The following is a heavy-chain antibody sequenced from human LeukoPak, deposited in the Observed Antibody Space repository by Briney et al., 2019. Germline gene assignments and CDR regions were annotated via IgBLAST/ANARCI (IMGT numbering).Heavy chain of an antibody. V-gene: IGHV3-23*01. Sequence: GGSLRLSCVVSGFTFSSYAMSWVRQAPGKGLEWVSTISGSDDSTYYADSMKGRFTISRDNSKNTLYLQMNSLRAEDTAVYYCARGLMLRGVADYWGQGTLVTVSS. CDR2: ISGSDDST. J-gene: IGHJ4*02. CDR3: ARGLMLRGVADY. D-gene: IGHD3-10*01. CDR1: GFTFSSYA.